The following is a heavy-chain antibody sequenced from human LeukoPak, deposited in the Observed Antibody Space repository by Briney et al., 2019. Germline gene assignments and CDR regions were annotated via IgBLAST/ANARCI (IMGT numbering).Heavy chain of an antibody. J-gene: IGHJ3*02. V-gene: IGHV3-30-3*01. CDR2: ISYDGSNK. CDR3: ARGRPAPRITMIVVVIGDAFDI. CDR1: GFTFSSYA. Sequence: PGRSLRLSCAASGFTFSSYAMHWVRQAPGKGLEWVAVISYDGSNKYYADSVKGRFTISRDNSKNTLYLQMNSLRAEDTAVYYCARGRPAPRITMIVVVIGDAFDIWGQGTMVTVSS. D-gene: IGHD3-22*01.